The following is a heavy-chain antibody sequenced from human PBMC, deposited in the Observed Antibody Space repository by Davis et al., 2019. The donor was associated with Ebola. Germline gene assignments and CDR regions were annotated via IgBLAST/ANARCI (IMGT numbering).Heavy chain of an antibody. CDR2: ISYDGSNK. CDR1: GFTFSSYG. J-gene: IGHJ6*02. Sequence: SLKISCAASGFTFSSYGMHWVRQAPGKGLEWLAVISYDGSNKYYADSVKGRFTISRDNSKNTLYLQMNSLRAEDTAVYYCAKDNESVVAATVYYYGMDVWGQGTTVTVSS. V-gene: IGHV3-30*18. D-gene: IGHD2-15*01. CDR3: AKDNESVVAATVYYYGMDV.